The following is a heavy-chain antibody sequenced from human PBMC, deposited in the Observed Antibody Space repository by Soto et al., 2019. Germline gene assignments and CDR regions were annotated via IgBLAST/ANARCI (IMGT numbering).Heavy chain of an antibody. D-gene: IGHD1-20*01. CDR2: INPNSGGT. V-gene: IGHV1-2*02. CDR3: ARDGINCTMTVYFQH. Sequence: ASVKVSCKASGYTFTGYYMHWVRQAPGQGLEWMGWINPNSGGTNYAEKFQGRVTMTRDTSISTAYMELSRLRSDDTAVYYCARDGINCTMTVYFQHWGQGTLVTVSS. J-gene: IGHJ1*01. CDR1: GYTFTGYY.